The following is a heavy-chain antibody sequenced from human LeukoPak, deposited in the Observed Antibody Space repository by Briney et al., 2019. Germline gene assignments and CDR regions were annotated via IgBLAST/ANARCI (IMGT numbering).Heavy chain of an antibody. J-gene: IGHJ6*02. Sequence: GGSLRLSCAASGFTFSSYNMNWVRQAPGKGLEWVSSISSSSSYIYYADSVKGRFTISRDSAKNSLYLQMNSLRAEDTAVYYCARATHCSSTSCSGYYYYGMDVWGQGTTVTVSS. V-gene: IGHV3-21*01. CDR2: ISSSSSYI. D-gene: IGHD2-2*01. CDR1: GFTFSSYN. CDR3: ARATHCSSTSCSGYYYYGMDV.